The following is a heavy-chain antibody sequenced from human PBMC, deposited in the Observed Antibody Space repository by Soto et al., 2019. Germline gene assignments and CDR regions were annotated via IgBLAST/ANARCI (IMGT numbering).Heavy chain of an antibody. CDR2: ISGSGVST. D-gene: IGHD2-2*01. CDR3: AKFYCISTMCQAPAAKSTGGFEI. CDR1: GFTFSSYA. Sequence: EPQLLESGGGLAHPGGSLRLSCGASGFTFSSYAMSWFRQAPGKGLEWVAAISGSGVSTYYADSVRGRSTISRDNSKKTLDLQMNSLRAEDTAVYYCAKFYCISTMCQAPAAKSTGGFEIWGQGTLVTVSS. J-gene: IGHJ3*02. V-gene: IGHV3-23*01.